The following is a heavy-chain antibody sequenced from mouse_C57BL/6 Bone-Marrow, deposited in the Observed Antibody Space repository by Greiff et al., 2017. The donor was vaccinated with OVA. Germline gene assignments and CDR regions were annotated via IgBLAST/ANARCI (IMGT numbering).Heavy chain of an antibody. V-gene: IGHV1-66*01. CDR2: IYPGSGNT. CDR1: GYSFTSYY. CDR3: ASGITTVVAD. D-gene: IGHD1-1*01. Sequence: QVQLQQPGPELVKPGASVKISCKASGYSFTSYYIHWVKQRPGQGLEWIGWIYPGSGNTKYNEKFKGKATLTADTSSSTAYMQLSSLTSEDSAVYYCASGITTVVADWGQGTTLTVSS. J-gene: IGHJ2*01.